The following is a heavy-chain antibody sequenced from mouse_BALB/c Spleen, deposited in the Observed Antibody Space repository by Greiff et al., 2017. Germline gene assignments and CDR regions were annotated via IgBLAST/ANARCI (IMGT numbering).Heavy chain of an antibody. V-gene: IGHV5-6-3*01. CDR3: ARGYSWFAY. J-gene: IGHJ3*01. D-gene: IGHD2-12*01. CDR1: GFTFSSYG. CDR2: INSNGGST. Sequence: EVMLVESGGGLVQPGGSLKLSCAASGFTFSSYGMSWVRQTPDKRLELVATINSNGGSTYYPDSVKGRFTISRDNAKNTLYLQMSSLKSEDTAMYYCARGYSWFAYWGQGTLVTVSA.